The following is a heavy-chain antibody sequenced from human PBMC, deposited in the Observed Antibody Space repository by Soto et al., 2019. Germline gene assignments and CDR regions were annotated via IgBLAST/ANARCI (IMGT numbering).Heavy chain of an antibody. CDR2: VNHSGST. J-gene: IGHJ4*02. CDR3: AREPYSSSSYEVYYFDY. V-gene: IGHV4-34*01. D-gene: IGHD6-13*01. Sequence: SETLSLTCAVYGGSFSGYYWSWIRQPPGKGLEWIGEVNHSGSTNYNPSLKSRVTISVDTSKNQFSLKLSSVTAADTAVYFCAREPYSSSSYEVYYFDYWGQGTPVTVSS. CDR1: GGSFSGYY.